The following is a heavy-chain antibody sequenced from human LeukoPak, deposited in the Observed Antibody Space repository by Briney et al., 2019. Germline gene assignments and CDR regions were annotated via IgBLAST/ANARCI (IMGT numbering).Heavy chain of an antibody. CDR2: ISSSSSYI. CDR1: GFTFSSYS. CDR3: ARAVRYCGGDCYLDGSYNWFDP. D-gene: IGHD2-21*02. J-gene: IGHJ5*02. Sequence: GGSLRLSCAASGFTFSSYSMNWVRQAPGKGLEWVSSISSSSSYIYYADSVKGRFTISRGNAKNSLYPQMNSLRAEDTAVYYCARAVRYCGGDCYLDGSYNWFDPWGQGTLVTVSS. V-gene: IGHV3-21*01.